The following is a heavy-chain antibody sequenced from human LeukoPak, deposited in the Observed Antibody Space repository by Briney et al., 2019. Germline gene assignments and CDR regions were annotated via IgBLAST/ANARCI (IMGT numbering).Heavy chain of an antibody. CDR3: ARGLYDSDDYHYGIRAYYFDT. D-gene: IGHD3-22*01. CDR2: INHRGRS. V-gene: IGHV4-34*01. CDR1: GASFSSDY. J-gene: IGHJ4*02. Sequence: SETLSLTCAVSGASFSSDYWTWIRQPPGKGLGWIAEINHRGRSNYNPSLKSRVAISVDTSKNQFSLNLSSVTAADTARYYCARGLYDSDDYHYGIRAYYFDTWGQGTLVTVSS.